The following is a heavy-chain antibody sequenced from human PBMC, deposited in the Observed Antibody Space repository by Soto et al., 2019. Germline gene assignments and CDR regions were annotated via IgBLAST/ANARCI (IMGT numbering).Heavy chain of an antibody. CDR3: ARGREPSYDSSGYFDY. Sequence: PSETLSLTCAVYGGSFSGYYWSWIRQPPGKGLEWIGEINHSGSTNYNPSLKSRVTISVDTSKNQFSLKLSSVTAADTAVYYCARGREPSYDSSGYFDYWGQGTLVTVSS. J-gene: IGHJ4*01. D-gene: IGHD3-22*01. CDR2: INHSGST. CDR1: GGSFSGYY. V-gene: IGHV4-34*01.